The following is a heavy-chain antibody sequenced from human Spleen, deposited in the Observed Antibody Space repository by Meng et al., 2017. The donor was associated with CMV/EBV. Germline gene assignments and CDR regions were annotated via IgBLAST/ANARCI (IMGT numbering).Heavy chain of an antibody. D-gene: IGHD6-6*01. J-gene: IGHJ4*02. CDR1: GFTFTNAY. Sequence: GGSLRLSCTASGFTFTNAYMSWVRQAPGKGLEWVGRIKSTPHGGTTDYTAPVKGRFTMSRDDSKNTLYLQMNSLKTEDTAVYYCTTDSGITARTVFDYWGQGTLVTVSS. V-gene: IGHV3-15*01. CDR2: IKSTPHGGTT. CDR3: TTDSGITARTVFDY.